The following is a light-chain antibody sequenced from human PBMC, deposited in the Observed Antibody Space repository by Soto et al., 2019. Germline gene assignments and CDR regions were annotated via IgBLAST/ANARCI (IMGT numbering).Light chain of an antibody. CDR1: QSVSSSY. Sequence: EIVVTQSQGTLSLSPWERATLSCRASQSVSSSYLAWYQQKHGQAPRLLIYGASSRATGIPDRFSGSGSGTDFTLTISRLEPEDFAVYYCQQYGSSPWTFGQGTKVEIK. V-gene: IGKV3-20*01. CDR2: GAS. CDR3: QQYGSSPWT. J-gene: IGKJ1*01.